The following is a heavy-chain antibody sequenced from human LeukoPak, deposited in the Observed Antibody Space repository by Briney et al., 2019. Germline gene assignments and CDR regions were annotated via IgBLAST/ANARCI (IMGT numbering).Heavy chain of an antibody. CDR2: IYYSGNT. Sequence: SETLSLTCTVSGVSISSSNSYWGWIRQPPGKGLEWIGSIYYSGNTYYNPSLKSRVTISVDTTKNQFSLMLSSVTAADTAVYYCARDTAMVFFDFWGQGTLVTVSS. CDR3: ARDTAMVFFDF. CDR1: GVSISSSNSY. J-gene: IGHJ4*02. D-gene: IGHD5-18*01. V-gene: IGHV4-39*07.